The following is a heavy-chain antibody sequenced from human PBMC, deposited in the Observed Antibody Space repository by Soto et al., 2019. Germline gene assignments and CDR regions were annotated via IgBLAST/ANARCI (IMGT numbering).Heavy chain of an antibody. V-gene: IGHV3-15*07. CDR2: IKSKTDGGTT. CDR3: TGADFWSGYQS. CDR1: GFTFSNAW. Sequence: GGSLRLSCAASGFTFSNAWMNWVRQAPGKGLEWVGRIKSKTDGGTTDYAASVKGRFTISRDDSKNTAYLQMNSLKTEDTAVYYCTGADFWSGYQSWRQGTLVTVSS. D-gene: IGHD3-3*01. J-gene: IGHJ5*02.